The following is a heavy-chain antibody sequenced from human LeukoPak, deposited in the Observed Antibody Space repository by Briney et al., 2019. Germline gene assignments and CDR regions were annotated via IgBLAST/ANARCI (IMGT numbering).Heavy chain of an antibody. J-gene: IGHJ4*02. Sequence: PSETLSLTCTVSGGSISSCSYYWGWIRQPPGKGLEWIGSIYYSGSTYYNPSLKSRVTISVDTSKNQFSLKLSSVTAADTAVYYCARPLYSSGWYYDYWGQGTLVTVSS. CDR2: IYYSGST. CDR3: ARPLYSSGWYYDY. CDR1: GGSISSCSYY. V-gene: IGHV4-39*07. D-gene: IGHD6-19*01.